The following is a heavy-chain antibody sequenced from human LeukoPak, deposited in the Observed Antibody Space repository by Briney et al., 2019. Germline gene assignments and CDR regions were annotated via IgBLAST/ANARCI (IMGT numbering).Heavy chain of an antibody. CDR1: GGSISSGSYY. J-gene: IGHJ4*02. D-gene: IGHD3-10*01. V-gene: IGHV4-61*02. CDR2: IYTSGST. Sequence: TLSLTCTVSGGSISSGSYYWSWIRQPAGKGLEWIGRIYTSGSTNYNPSLKSRVTISVDTSNNQFSLRLSSVTAADTAVYYCARGRWFGYYFDYWGQGTLVTVSS. CDR3: ARGRWFGYYFDY.